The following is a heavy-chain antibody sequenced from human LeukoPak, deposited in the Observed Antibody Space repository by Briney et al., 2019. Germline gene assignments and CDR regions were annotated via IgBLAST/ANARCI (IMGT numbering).Heavy chain of an antibody. CDR1: GFTFSSYW. Sequence: GGSLRLSCVVSGFTFSSYWMNWVRQAPGKGLEWVANIREDGSDKYYVDSVKGRFTISRDNAKNSLYLQMNSLRAEDTALYYCARTLRLGTPRAFDIWGRGTMVTVSS. CDR3: ARTLRLGTPRAFDI. D-gene: IGHD1-14*01. J-gene: IGHJ3*02. V-gene: IGHV3-7*05. CDR2: IREDGSDK.